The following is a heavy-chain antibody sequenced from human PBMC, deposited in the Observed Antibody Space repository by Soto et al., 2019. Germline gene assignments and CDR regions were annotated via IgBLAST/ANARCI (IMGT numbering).Heavy chain of an antibody. CDR2: IYPGDSDT. CDR1: GYSFTSYW. D-gene: IGHD3-3*01. CDR3: ARPYDFWSGYSLGGAFDI. Sequence: GESLKISCKGSGYSFTSYWIGWVRQMPGKGLEWMGIIYPGDSDTRYSPSFQGQVTISADKSISTAYLQWSSLKASDTAMYYRARPYDFWSGYSLGGAFDIWGQGTMVTVSS. J-gene: IGHJ3*02. V-gene: IGHV5-51*01.